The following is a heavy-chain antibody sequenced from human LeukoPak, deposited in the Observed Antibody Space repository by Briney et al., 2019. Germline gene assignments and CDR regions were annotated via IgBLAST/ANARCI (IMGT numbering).Heavy chain of an antibody. D-gene: IGHD3-3*01. J-gene: IGHJ6*03. V-gene: IGHV1-18*01. Sequence: ASVEVSCKASGYTFTSYGISWVRQAPGQGLERMGWISAYNGNTNYAQKLQGRVTMTTDTSTSTLYIELRSLRSDDTAVYYCARDWSAIQYYYYMDVWGKGTTVTVSS. CDR2: ISAYNGNT. CDR1: GYTFTSYG. CDR3: ARDWSAIQYYYYMDV.